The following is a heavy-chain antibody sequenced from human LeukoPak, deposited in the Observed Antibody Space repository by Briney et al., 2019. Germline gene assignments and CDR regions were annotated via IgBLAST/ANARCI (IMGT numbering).Heavy chain of an antibody. CDR1: GFTFSDYY. Sequence: GGSLRLSCAASGFTFSDYYMSWIRQAPGKGLEWVSYISSSGSTIYYADSVKGRFTISRDNAKNSLYLQMDSLRDEDTALYYCAKSRREGSASFHFDYWGQGTLVTVSS. J-gene: IGHJ4*02. CDR2: ISSSGSTI. D-gene: IGHD2-15*01. V-gene: IGHV3-11*01. CDR3: AKSRREGSASFHFDY.